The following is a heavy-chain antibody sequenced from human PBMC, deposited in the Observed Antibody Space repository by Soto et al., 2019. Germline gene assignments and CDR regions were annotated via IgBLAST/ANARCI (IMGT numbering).Heavy chain of an antibody. J-gene: IGHJ4*02. CDR2: IYNSGST. D-gene: IGHD3-16*01. V-gene: IGHV4-30-2*01. Sequence: QLQLQESGSGLVKPSQTLSLTCAVSGGSISSGGSSWSWIRQPPGKGLEWIWYIYNSGSTYYNPSLESRITITAERYKKQLSLKLSSVTAADTAVYYCSAGDGLPRYYWGQVTLVTVSS. CDR1: GGSISSGGSS. CDR3: SAGDGLPRYY.